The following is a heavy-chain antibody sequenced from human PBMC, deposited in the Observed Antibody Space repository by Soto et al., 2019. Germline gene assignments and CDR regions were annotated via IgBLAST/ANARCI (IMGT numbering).Heavy chain of an antibody. J-gene: IGHJ6*02. D-gene: IGHD3-10*01. CDR1: GDSVSSNSAA. Sequence: SPTLSLTCAISGDSVSSNSAAWNWIRQSPSRGLEWLGRTYYRSKWYNDYAVSVKSRITINPDTSKNQFSLQLNSVTPEDTAVYYCARAMVRGVIISANYGMDVWGQGTTVTVSS. CDR2: TYYRSKWYN. CDR3: ARAMVRGVIISANYGMDV. V-gene: IGHV6-1*01.